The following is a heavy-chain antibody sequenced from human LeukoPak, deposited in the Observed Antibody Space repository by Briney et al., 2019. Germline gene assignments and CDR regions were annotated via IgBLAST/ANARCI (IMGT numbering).Heavy chain of an antibody. D-gene: IGHD6-13*01. Sequence: PGGSLRLSCAASGFTFSSYAMHWVRQAPGKGLEWVAVISYDGSNKYYADSVKGRFTISRDNSKNTLYLQMNSLRAEDTAVYYCARGGAAAGAADAFDIWGQGTMVTVSS. CDR1: GFTFSSYA. V-gene: IGHV3-30-3*01. CDR2: ISYDGSNK. CDR3: ARGGAAAGAADAFDI. J-gene: IGHJ3*02.